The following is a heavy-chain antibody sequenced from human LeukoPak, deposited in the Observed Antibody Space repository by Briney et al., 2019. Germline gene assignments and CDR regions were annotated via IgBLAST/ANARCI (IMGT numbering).Heavy chain of an antibody. CDR1: GGSISSGSYY. V-gene: IGHV4-61*02. J-gene: IGHJ5*02. D-gene: IGHD3-9*01. Sequence: SQTLSLTCTVSGGSISSGSYYWSWIRQPAGKGLEWIGRIYTSGSTNYNPSLKSRVTISVDTSKNQFSLKLSSVTAADTAVYYCARQGRAPSGYYDILTGYPNWFDPWGQGTLVTVSS. CDR2: IYTSGST. CDR3: ARQGRAPSGYYDILTGYPNWFDP.